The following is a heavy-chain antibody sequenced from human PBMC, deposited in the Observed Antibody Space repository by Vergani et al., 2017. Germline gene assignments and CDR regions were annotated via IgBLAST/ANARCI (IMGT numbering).Heavy chain of an antibody. CDR2: IGSSGPYI. V-gene: IGHV3-21*06. CDR3: ARDCTSGGCPDNYGMDV. Sequence: VQLVESGGGLVKPGGSLRLSCAASGFTFSDFSMRWVRQAPGKGLEWVAFIGSSGPYINYADSVKGRFIISRDNTNHSLFLQLRSLRAEDAAVYYCARDCTSGGCPDNYGMDVWGQGATVTVSS. J-gene: IGHJ6*02. D-gene: IGHD2-8*01. CDR1: GFTFSDFS.